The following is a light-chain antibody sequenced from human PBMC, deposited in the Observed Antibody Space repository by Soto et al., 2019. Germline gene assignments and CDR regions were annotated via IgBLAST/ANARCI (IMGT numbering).Light chain of an antibody. J-gene: IGKJ1*01. Sequence: EMVMTQSPATLSVSAWERGTFSFMASQSVSILLAWYQQKPGQAPRLLIHGATTRATGIPARFSGSGSGTEFTLTISSLQPDDFATYYCQQYNSYFQTFGQGTKVDIK. CDR2: GAT. CDR1: QSVSIL. V-gene: IGKV3-15*01. CDR3: QQYNSYFQT.